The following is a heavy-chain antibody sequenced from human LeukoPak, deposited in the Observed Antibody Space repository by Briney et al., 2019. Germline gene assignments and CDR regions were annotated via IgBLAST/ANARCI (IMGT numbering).Heavy chain of an antibody. D-gene: IGHD3-22*01. CDR2: ISSSGSTI. CDR1: GFTFSSYE. Sequence: SGGSLRLSCAASGFTFSSYEMNWVRQSPGKGLEWVSYISSSGSTIYYADSVKGRFTISRDNAKNSMYLQMNSLRAEDTAVYYCARAGYYYDSSGYWRSGDYWGQGTLVTVSS. J-gene: IGHJ4*02. V-gene: IGHV3-48*03. CDR3: ARAGYYYDSSGYWRSGDY.